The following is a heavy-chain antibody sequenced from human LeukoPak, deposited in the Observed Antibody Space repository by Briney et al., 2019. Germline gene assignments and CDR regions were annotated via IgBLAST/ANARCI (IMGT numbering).Heavy chain of an antibody. Sequence: GGSLRLSCAASGFTFSNYWMHWVRQAPGKGLVWLSSISSSSSYIYYADSVKGRFTISRDNAKNSLYLQMNSLRAEDTAVYYCARSLGLANWFDPWGQGTLVTVSS. D-gene: IGHD6-19*01. J-gene: IGHJ5*02. CDR1: GFTFSNYW. CDR3: ARSLGLANWFDP. CDR2: ISSSSSYI. V-gene: IGHV3-21*01.